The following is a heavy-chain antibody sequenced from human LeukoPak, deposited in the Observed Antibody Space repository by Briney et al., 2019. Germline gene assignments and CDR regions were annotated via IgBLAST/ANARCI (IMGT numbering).Heavy chain of an antibody. CDR1: GGSINSGGYY. J-gene: IGHJ5*02. V-gene: IGHV4-61*02. CDR3: ARDSYNWFDP. CDR2: IYTSGRI. Sequence: TLSLTCTVSGGSINSGGYYWSWIRQPAGKGLEWIGRIYTSGRIDYNPSLKSRVTISEDTSKNQFSLELRSVTAADTAVYYCARDSYNWFDPWGQGTLVTVSS.